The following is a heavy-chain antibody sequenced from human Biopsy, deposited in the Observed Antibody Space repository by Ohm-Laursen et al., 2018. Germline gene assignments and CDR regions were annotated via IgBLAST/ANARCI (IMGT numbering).Heavy chain of an antibody. CDR1: GGSIISYY. V-gene: IGHV4-59*07. CDR3: ARTPRDSFWSGSYKRGLWFDP. J-gene: IGHJ5*02. D-gene: IGHD3-3*01. Sequence: SDTLSLTCSVSGGSIISYYWTWIRQPPGKGLEWIGHVYNGGITKYNPSLKSRVTISKDTSKKQFSLQVNSVTAADTAVYYCARTPRDSFWSGSYKRGLWFDPWGQGTLVIVSS. CDR2: VYNGGIT.